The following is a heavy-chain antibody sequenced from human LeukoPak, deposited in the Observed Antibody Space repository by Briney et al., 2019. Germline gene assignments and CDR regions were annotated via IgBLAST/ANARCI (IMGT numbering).Heavy chain of an antibody. CDR1: GGSFSGYY. CDR3: ARRVRSNCLDY. J-gene: IGHJ4*02. CDR2: INHSGST. V-gene: IGHV4-34*01. D-gene: IGHD6-13*01. Sequence: SETLSLTCAVYGGSFSGYYWIWIRQPPGKGLEWIGEINHSGSTNYNPSLKSRVTISVDTSKNQFSLKLRSVTAADTAVYYCARRVRSNCLDYWGQGTLVTVFS.